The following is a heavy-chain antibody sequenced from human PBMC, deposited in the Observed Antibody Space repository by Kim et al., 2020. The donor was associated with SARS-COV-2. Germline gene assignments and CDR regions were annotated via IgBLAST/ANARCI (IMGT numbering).Heavy chain of an antibody. CDR2: IGGGDSDI. J-gene: IGHJ5*02. Sequence: GGSLRLSCAPSGFNFNIYAFSWVRQAPGKGLEWLSTIGGGDSDIYYADSVKGRFTISRDKSEKTLYLQMNSLRADDTAIYYCARGAVPHNGQYDWFDPWGQGTLVTVSS. V-gene: IGHV3-23*01. CDR1: GFNFNIYA. D-gene: IGHD2-8*01. CDR3: ARGAVPHNGQYDWFDP.